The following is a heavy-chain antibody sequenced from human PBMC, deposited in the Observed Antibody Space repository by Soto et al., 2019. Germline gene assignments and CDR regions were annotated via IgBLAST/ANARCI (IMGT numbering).Heavy chain of an antibody. CDR2: ISAYNGNT. J-gene: IGHJ4*02. Sequence: QVPLVQSGAEVKQPGASVKVSCKASGYTFTSYGFIWVRQAPGQGLEWTGWISAYNGNTNYAQKLQGRVTMTTGTSTSTAYMRVRSLRSDDTAVYYCARVVPYYYDSSGYYYGYWGQGTLVTVFS. V-gene: IGHV1-18*04. D-gene: IGHD3-22*01. CDR3: ARVVPYYYDSSGYYYGY. CDR1: GYTFTSYG.